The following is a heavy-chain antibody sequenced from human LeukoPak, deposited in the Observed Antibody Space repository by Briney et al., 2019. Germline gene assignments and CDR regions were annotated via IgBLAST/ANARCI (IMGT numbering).Heavy chain of an antibody. CDR2: ISSSSSYI. D-gene: IGHD4-17*01. V-gene: IGHV3-21*01. Sequence: GGSLRLSCAASGFTFSSYSMNWVRQAPGKGLEWVSSISSSSSYIYYADSVKGRFTISRDNAKNSLYLQMNSLRAEDTAVYYCASKLRPRAVDSGAYDLVDYWGQGTLATVSS. CDR3: ASKLRPRAVDSGAYDLVDY. J-gene: IGHJ4*02. CDR1: GFTFSSYS.